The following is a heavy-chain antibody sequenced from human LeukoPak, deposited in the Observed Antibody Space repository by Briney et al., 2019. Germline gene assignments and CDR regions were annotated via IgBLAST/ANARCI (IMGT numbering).Heavy chain of an antibody. CDR3: ARRVGTQYYFDY. CDR1: GYSFTSYW. V-gene: IGHV5-51*01. D-gene: IGHD7-27*01. J-gene: IGHJ4*02. CDR2: IYPGDSDI. Sequence: KGGESLKISCKGSGYSFTSYWIVWVRQMPGKGLEWMGIIYPGDSDIRYSPSFQGQVTLLVDTSISTAYLQWSSLKASDTAMYYCARRVGTQYYFDYWGQGTLVTVSS.